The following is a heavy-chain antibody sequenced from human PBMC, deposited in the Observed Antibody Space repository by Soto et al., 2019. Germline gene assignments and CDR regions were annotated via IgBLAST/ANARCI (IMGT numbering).Heavy chain of an antibody. CDR3: ARGYNGGWYLDDY. D-gene: IGHD6-19*01. J-gene: IGHJ4*02. V-gene: IGHV4-59*01. CDR2: IYYSGTT. CDR1: GGSIISYY. Sequence: SETLSLTCTVSGGSIISYYWSWIRQPPGKGLEWIGYIYYSGTTNYNPSLKSRVAISVDTSKNQFSLNLRSVTAADTAIYYCARGYNGGWYLDDYWGQGTLVTVSS.